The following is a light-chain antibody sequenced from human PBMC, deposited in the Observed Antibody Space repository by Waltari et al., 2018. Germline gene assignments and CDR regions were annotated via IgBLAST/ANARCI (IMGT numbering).Light chain of an antibody. Sequence: QSVLTQPPSVSAAPGHRVTTSCPDGSPNIRNNYVSWYRQFPGTAPKLPTYEDSERPSGIPGRFSGSKSGTSATLDITGLQAGDEADYYCGTWDSSLSGAVFGGGTHLTVL. J-gene: IGLJ7*01. CDR1: SPNIRNNY. V-gene: IGLV1-51*02. CDR2: EDS. CDR3: GTWDSSLSGAV.